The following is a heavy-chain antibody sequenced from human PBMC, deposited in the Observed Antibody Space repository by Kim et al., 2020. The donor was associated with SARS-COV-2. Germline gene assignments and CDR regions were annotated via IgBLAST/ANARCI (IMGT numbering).Heavy chain of an antibody. V-gene: IGHV4-4*07. CDR1: GGSISSYY. Sequence: SETLSLTCSVSGGSISSYYWSWIRQPAGKGLEWIRRVYANERTDYNPSLKSRVTMSMDTSKNQVSLKLSAVTAADTAVYYCARREAGSNYFDYWGQGTLV. CDR2: VYANERT. J-gene: IGHJ4*02. D-gene: IGHD1-26*01. CDR3: ARREAGSNYFDY.